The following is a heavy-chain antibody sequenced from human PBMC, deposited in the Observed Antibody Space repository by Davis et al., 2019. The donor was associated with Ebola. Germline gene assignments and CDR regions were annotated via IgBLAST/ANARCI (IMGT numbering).Heavy chain of an antibody. CDR2: ITWNGDST. Sequence: GESLKISCAASGFTFDDYAMSWVRQTPGRGLEWVSGITWNGDSTGYTDSVKGRFTISRDNAKNSLYLQMNSLRAEDTAVYYCARETSARTTYSGYDRPGGFFYYYYVDVWGKGTTVTVSS. J-gene: IGHJ6*03. CDR3: ARETSARTTYSGYDRPGGFFYYYYVDV. CDR1: GFTFDDYA. D-gene: IGHD5-12*01. V-gene: IGHV3-20*04.